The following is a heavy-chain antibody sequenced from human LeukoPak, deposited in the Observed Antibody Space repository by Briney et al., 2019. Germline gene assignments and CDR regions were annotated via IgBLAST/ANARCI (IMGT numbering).Heavy chain of an antibody. J-gene: IGHJ3*02. CDR1: GFTFNTYA. CDR3: ARARGTTGTTRIAFDI. D-gene: IGHD1-1*01. V-gene: IGHV3-30-3*01. CDR2: ISYDGSTK. Sequence: PGGTLRLSCAASGFTFNTYAMHWVRQPPGKGLEWVAVISYDGSTKYYADSVKGRFTISRDNSKNTVYLQMDSLRPEDTAVCYCARARGTTGTTRIAFDIWGKGTMVTVSS.